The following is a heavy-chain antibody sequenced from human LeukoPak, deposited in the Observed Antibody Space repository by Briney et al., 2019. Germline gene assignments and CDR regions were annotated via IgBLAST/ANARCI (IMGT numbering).Heavy chain of an antibody. V-gene: IGHV3-20*04. CDR1: GFTFDDYG. CDR2: INWNGGST. J-gene: IGHJ4*02. CDR3: QRVVILRLGDLSLYLEY. Sequence: PGGPRRLSCAASGFTFDDYGMSGVRQSPGKGLEWGSGINWNGGSTGYADSVKGRFTISRDNAKNSLYLQMNTVRAQATGLYYCQRVVILRLGDLSLYLEYWGQGPLVTVSS. D-gene: IGHD3-16*02.